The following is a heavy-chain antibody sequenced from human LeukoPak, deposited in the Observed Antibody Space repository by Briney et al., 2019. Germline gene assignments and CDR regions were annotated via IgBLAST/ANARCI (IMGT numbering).Heavy chain of an antibody. V-gene: IGHV4-59*01. Sequence: RTSETLSLTCTVSRGSISSYYWSWIRQPPGKGLEWTGYIDNSGNTNSNPSLKSRVTMSVDTSKNQFSLKLSSVIAADTAVYYCARGRITIFGVVIPHFDNWGQGTLVTVSS. D-gene: IGHD3-3*01. J-gene: IGHJ4*02. CDR3: ARGRITIFGVVIPHFDN. CDR1: RGSISSYY. CDR2: IDNSGNT.